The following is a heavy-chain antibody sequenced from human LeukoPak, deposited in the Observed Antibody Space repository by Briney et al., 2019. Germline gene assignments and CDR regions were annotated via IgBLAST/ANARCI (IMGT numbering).Heavy chain of an antibody. CDR1: GFTFSSYS. D-gene: IGHD4-11*01. CDR2: ISSSRTYR. J-gene: IGHJ4*02. Sequence: GGSLRLSCAASGFTFSSYSMNWVRQAPGKGLEWVSSISSSRTYRYYADSVKGRFTISTDNAENSLFLQMNSLRAEDTAVYYCARNSYSDYFDYWGQGTLVTVSS. CDR3: ARNSYSDYFDY. V-gene: IGHV3-21*01.